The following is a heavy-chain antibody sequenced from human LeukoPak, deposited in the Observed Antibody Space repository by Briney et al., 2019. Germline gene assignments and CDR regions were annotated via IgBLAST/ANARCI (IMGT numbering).Heavy chain of an antibody. CDR1: GFTVSSYG. CDR3: ARGGVDTE. V-gene: IGHV3-30*03. J-gene: IGHJ3*01. Sequence: GRSLRLSCAASGFTVSSYGMRWVRQAPGKGLEWVAVISHDGSNKYYADSVKGRFTISRDNAKNSLYLQMNTLRAEDTAVNYCARGGVDTEWGPGTMVTVSS. CDR2: ISHDGSNK. D-gene: IGHD5-18*01.